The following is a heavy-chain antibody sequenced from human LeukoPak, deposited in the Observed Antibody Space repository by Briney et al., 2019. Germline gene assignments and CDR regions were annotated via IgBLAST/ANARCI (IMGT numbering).Heavy chain of an antibody. CDR1: VFAFSSYS. CDR3: ARDPDYGFWSGPVIPYYYGMDV. V-gene: IGHV3-21*01. J-gene: IGHJ6*01. D-gene: IGHD3-3*01. CDR2: ICSSSYI. Sequence: PGGSLRLSCAASVFAFSSYSMSWVSHAPGRRLECVSCICSSSYIYYADSVKSRFTISRDNTTNTIYLQMNSLRAEDTAVCYCARDPDYGFWSGPVIPYYYGMDVWVQGTTVTVSS.